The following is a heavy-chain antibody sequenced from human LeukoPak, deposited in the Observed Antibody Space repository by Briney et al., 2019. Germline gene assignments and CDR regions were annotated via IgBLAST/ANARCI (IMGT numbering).Heavy chain of an antibody. J-gene: IGHJ4*02. CDR2: ISPGDSDT. D-gene: IGHD6-6*01. Sequence: GESLKISCKGSGYSFFSYWIGWVRQMPGKGLGWMGIISPGDSDTRYSPSFEGQVTISADKSINTAYLQWSSLKASDTAMYYCARRGIAARVPPDYWGQGTLVTVSS. CDR3: ARRGIAARVPPDY. V-gene: IGHV5-51*01. CDR1: GYSFFSYW.